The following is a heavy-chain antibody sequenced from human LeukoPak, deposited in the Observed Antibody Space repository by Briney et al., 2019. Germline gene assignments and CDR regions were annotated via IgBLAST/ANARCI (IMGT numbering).Heavy chain of an antibody. CDR2: INHSGST. CDR1: GGSFSGYY. D-gene: IGHD2-2*02. V-gene: IGHV4-34*01. CDR3: ARLALRTQLLYFHYYGMDV. Sequence: SETLSLTCAVYGGSFSGYYWSWIRQPPGKGLEWIGEINHSGSTNYNPSLKSRVTISVDTSKNQFSLKLSSVTAADTAVYYCARLALRTQLLYFHYYGMDVWGQGTTVTVSS. J-gene: IGHJ6*02.